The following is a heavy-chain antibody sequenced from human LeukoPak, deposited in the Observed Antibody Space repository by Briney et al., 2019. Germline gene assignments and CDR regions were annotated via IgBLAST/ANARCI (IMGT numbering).Heavy chain of an antibody. CDR1: GYTFTGYY. V-gene: IGHV1-2*02. D-gene: IGHD3-10*01. CDR2: INPNSGGT. CDR3: ASEPHYYGSGSPSDY. J-gene: IGHJ4*02. Sequence: ASVKVSCKASGYTFTGYYMHWARQAPGQGLEWMGWINPNSGGTNYAQKFQGRVTMTRDTSISTAYMELSRLRSDDTAVYYCASEPHYYGSGSPSDYWGQGTLVTVSS.